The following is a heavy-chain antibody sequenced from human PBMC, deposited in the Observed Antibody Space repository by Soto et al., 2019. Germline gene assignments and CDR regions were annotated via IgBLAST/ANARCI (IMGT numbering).Heavy chain of an antibody. CDR3: AGLSTSAGRRDIDC. CDR1: GFSLSSYW. Sequence: EVQLVESWGGLVQPGGSLRLSCAASGFSLSSYWMSWVRQAPGKGLEWVANMNQDGSEIDYVCSANGRFTFTRDNAKTTLSLKLNCLRTEDTAVDYCAGLSTSAGRRDIDCWGQGTLVTVSS. CDR2: MNQDGSEI. V-gene: IGHV3-7*01. J-gene: IGHJ4*02.